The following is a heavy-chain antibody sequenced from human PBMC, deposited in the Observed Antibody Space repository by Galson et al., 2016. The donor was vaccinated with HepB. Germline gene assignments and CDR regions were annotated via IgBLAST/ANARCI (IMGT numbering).Heavy chain of an antibody. V-gene: IGHV3-9*01. CDR1: GFSIADYG. CDR2: ISWNTDNI. D-gene: IGHD2-15*01. CDR3: AKDRDEDAGGFDK. J-gene: IGHJ4*02. Sequence: SLRLSCAASGFSIADYGMHWVRQAPGKGLEWVSGISWNTDNIDYVENVKGRFTISRDNAKNSLYLQMNSLRTEDTALYYCAKDRDEDAGGFDKWGQGTLVTVSS.